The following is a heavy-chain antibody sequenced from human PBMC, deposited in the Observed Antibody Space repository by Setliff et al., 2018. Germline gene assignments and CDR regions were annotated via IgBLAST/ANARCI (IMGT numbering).Heavy chain of an antibody. V-gene: IGHV4-34*01. D-gene: IGHD2-8*01. Sequence: PSETLSLTCSVYGESFSNNYWSWIRQTPGKGLEWIGESNHGGSTSYHPSLKSRLTMSVDTSKNQFSLQLNSVTAADTAVYYCARVGCTNGVCGLFDSWGQGTLVTVSS. CDR1: GESFSNNY. J-gene: IGHJ4*02. CDR2: SNHGGST. CDR3: ARVGCTNGVCGLFDS.